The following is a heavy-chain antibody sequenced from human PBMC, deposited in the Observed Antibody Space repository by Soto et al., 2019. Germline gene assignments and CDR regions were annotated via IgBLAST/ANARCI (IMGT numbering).Heavy chain of an antibody. CDR2: INPDNGNT. D-gene: IGHD2-15*01. Sequence: QVQLVQSGAEVKKPGASVKISCKASGYTFTRYTMNWVRQAPGQRLEWMGWINPDNGNTKSSQKFQDRVSITRDTSASTAYMYLSSLRSEDTAVYYCARGIATGQRDPLGQGTLVTVSS. J-gene: IGHJ5*02. CDR3: ARGIATGQRDP. CDR1: GYTFTRYT. V-gene: IGHV1-3*01.